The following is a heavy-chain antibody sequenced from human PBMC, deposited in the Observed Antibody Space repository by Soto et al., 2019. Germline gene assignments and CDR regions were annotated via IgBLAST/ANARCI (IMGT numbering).Heavy chain of an antibody. V-gene: IGHV3-13*01. Sequence: EVQLEESGGGLVQRGGSLRLSCAASGFTFNSYDMHWVRQVTGRGLEWVSAIGTAGDTYYSASVKGRFTISRENAKNSLYLQMNSLRAGDTAVYFCARETGEPSSGFDLWGLGTLVTVSS. CDR1: GFTFNSYD. CDR2: IGTAGDT. J-gene: IGHJ4*02. D-gene: IGHD3-22*01. CDR3: ARETGEPSSGFDL.